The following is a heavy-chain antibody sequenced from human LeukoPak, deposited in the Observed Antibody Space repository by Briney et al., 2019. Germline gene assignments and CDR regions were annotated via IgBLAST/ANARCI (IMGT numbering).Heavy chain of an antibody. D-gene: IGHD3-22*01. CDR1: GYTLTEFS. CDR2: FDPEDGET. CDR3: ATWYYYDSSDYYLADY. Sequence: GASVKVSCKVSGYTLTEFSMHWVRQAPGKGLEWMGGFDPEDGETIYAQELQGRVTMTKDTSTDTAYMGLSSLRSEDTAVYYCATWYYYDSSDYYLADYWGQGTLVTVSS. J-gene: IGHJ4*02. V-gene: IGHV1-24*01.